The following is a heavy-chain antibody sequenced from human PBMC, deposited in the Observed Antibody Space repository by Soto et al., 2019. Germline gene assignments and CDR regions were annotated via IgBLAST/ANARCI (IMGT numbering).Heavy chain of an antibody. CDR1: GGSIISSNYY. CDR2: IYYSGNT. J-gene: IGHJ3*02. V-gene: IGHV4-39*01. D-gene: IGHD3-10*01. Sequence: PSETLPLTCTVSGGSIISSNYYWGLIRQPPGKGLEWIGSIYYSGNTYYNPSLKSRVTMSVDTSKNQFSLKLSSVTAADTAVYYCARRYGSAFDIWGQGTMVTVSS. CDR3: ARRYGSAFDI.